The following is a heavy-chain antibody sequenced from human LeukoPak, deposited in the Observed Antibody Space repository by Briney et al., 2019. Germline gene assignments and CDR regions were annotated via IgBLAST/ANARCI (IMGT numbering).Heavy chain of an antibody. CDR2: LNPSGSST. J-gene: IGHJ3*02. V-gene: IGHV3-23*05. CDR3: ARGGKGPGTFDI. CDR1: GFTFRNYP. D-gene: IGHD6-25*01. Sequence: GGSLRLSCAASGFTFRNYPMNWVRRAPGKGREWVSVLNPSGSSTYYADSVEGRFTISRDNAKNTLYLQMTSLRGEDSAVYYCARGGKGPGTFDIWGQGTMVTHSS.